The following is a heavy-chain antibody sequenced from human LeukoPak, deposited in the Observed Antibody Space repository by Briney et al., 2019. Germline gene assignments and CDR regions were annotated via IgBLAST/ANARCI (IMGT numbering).Heavy chain of an antibody. CDR1: GGSISNIIYY. J-gene: IGHJ4*02. CDR2: IHFSGST. CDR3: ARRMGALDF. Sequence: PSETLSLTCSVSGGSISNIIYYWAWVRLPPGKGLEWIGSIHFSGSTYYNPSLKCRVTIAADTSKNQFSLRLNFVTAADTAVYYCARRMGALDFWGQGALVTVSS. V-gene: IGHV4-39*01. D-gene: IGHD1-26*01.